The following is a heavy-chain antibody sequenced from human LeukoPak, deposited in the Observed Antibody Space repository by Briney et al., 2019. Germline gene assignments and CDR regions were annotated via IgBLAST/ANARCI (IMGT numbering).Heavy chain of an antibody. CDR2: ISSSGGST. J-gene: IGHJ3*02. D-gene: IGHD2-8*01. CDR1: GFTFSSYA. CDR3: AKDPARGVLDAFDI. Sequence: GGSLRLSCAASGFTFSSYAMSWVRQAPGKGLEWVTAISSSGGSTYYADSVKGRFTISRDNSKNTLYLQMNSLRTEDTAVYYCAKDPARGVLDAFDIWGQGTMVTVSP. V-gene: IGHV3-23*01.